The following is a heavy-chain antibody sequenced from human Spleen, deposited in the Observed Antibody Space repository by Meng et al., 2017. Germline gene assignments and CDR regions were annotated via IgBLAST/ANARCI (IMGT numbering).Heavy chain of an antibody. CDR3: ASWIYSCGWQ. D-gene: IGHD6-19*01. J-gene: IGHJ4*02. CDR2: TYYRSTWYN. CDR1: GDSVSSNSAA. V-gene: IGHV6-1*01. Sequence: QVQRQQPGPGLVKPSKTLSLTCDISGDSVSSNSAAWSWIRQSPSRGLEWLGRTYYRSTWYNDYAAFVRSRITINPDTSKNQFSLQLNSVTAADTAVYYCASWIYSCGWQWGQGALVTVSS.